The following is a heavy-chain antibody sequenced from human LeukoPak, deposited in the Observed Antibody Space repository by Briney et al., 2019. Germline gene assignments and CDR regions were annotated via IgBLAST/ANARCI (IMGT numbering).Heavy chain of an antibody. D-gene: IGHD3-10*01. V-gene: IGHV3-33*06. CDR1: GFTFSSYG. CDR2: IWCDGSNK. Sequence: PGGSLRLSCAASGFTFSSYGMHWVRQAPGKGLEWVAVIWCDGSNKYYADSVKGRFTISRDNSKNTLYLQMNSLRAEDTAVYYCAKDEGVYGSGSPFDYWGQGTLVTVSS. CDR3: AKDEGVYGSGSPFDY. J-gene: IGHJ4*02.